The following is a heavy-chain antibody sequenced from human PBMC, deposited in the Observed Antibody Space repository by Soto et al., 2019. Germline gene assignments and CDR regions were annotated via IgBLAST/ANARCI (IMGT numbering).Heavy chain of an antibody. CDR2: ISSSSSYI. J-gene: IGHJ6*02. D-gene: IGHD3-10*01. CDR3: AREQELLWFGDSGKNGMDV. Sequence: GGSLRLSCAASGFTFSSYSMNWVRQAPGKGLEWVSSISSSSSYIYYADSVKGRFTISRDNAKNSLYLQMNSLRAEDTAVYYCAREQELLWFGDSGKNGMDVWGQGTTVTVSS. CDR1: GFTFSSYS. V-gene: IGHV3-21*01.